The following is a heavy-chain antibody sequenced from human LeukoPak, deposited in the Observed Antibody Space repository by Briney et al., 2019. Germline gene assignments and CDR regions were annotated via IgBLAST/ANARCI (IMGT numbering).Heavy chain of an antibody. Sequence: ASVKVSCKASGYTFSSYGISWVRQAPGQGLEWMGWISAYNGNTNYAQKLQGRVTMTTDTSTSIVYMELRSLRSDDTAVYYCAKSRRRGHGLLWFGPDYWGQGTLVTVSS. D-gene: IGHD3-10*01. CDR2: ISAYNGNT. CDR3: AKSRRRGHGLLWFGPDY. J-gene: IGHJ4*02. V-gene: IGHV1-18*01. CDR1: GYTFSSYG.